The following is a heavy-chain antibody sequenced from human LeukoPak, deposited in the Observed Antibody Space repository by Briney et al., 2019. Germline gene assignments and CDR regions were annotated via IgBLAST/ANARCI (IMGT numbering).Heavy chain of an antibody. V-gene: IGHV3-30-3*01. D-gene: IGHD3-10*01. CDR3: AREFGYHFDY. CDR2: ISYDGSSK. Sequence: GRSLRLSCAASGFTFSSYAMHWVRQAPGKGLEWVAVISYDGSSKYYADSVKGRFTISRDNSKNTLYLQMNSLRAEDTAVYYCAREFGYHFDYWGQGTLVTVSS. CDR1: GFTFSSYA. J-gene: IGHJ4*02.